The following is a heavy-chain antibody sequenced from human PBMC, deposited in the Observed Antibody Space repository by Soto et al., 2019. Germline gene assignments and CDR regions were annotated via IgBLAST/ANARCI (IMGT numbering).Heavy chain of an antibody. J-gene: IGHJ6*02. D-gene: IGHD3-10*01. CDR2: ISFNGGVI. Sequence: DVQLLESGGGVVQPGGSLRLSCAASGFVFRNLTMNWVRQAPWKGLEYVAIISFNGGVIFDADSVRGRFTISRDNAKNILYLDMTNLRPEDSGVYYCAKIMIQGVLVDALDVWGRVTTVTVS. CDR3: AKIMIQGVLVDALDV. CDR1: GFVFRNLT. V-gene: IGHV3-23*01.